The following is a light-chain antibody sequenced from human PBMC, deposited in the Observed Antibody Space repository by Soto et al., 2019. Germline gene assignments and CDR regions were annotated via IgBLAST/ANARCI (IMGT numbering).Light chain of an antibody. V-gene: IGLV2-23*01. CDR1: SSDVGSYNL. J-gene: IGLJ1*01. Sequence: QSALTQPASVSGSPGQSITISCTGTSSDVGSYNLVSWYQQHPGKAPKLMIYEGSKRPSGVSNRFSGSKSGNTASLTISGLQAEDEADYYCCSYAGSSPSYVFGTGTKVPVL. CDR2: EGS. CDR3: CSYAGSSPSYV.